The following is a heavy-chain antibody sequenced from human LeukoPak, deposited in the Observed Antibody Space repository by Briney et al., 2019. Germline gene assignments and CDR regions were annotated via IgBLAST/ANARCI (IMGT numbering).Heavy chain of an antibody. CDR1: GYTFTSYD. CDR3: ARGGSSSWNYFDY. J-gene: IGHJ4*02. Sequence: ASVKVSCKASGYTFTSYDSNWVRQATGQGLEGMGGMNPNSGNTGYAQKFHGRVTMTRNTSISTAYMELTSVRSEDTAVYYCARGGSSSWNYFDYWGQGTLVTVSS. CDR2: MNPNSGNT. V-gene: IGHV1-8*01. D-gene: IGHD2-2*01.